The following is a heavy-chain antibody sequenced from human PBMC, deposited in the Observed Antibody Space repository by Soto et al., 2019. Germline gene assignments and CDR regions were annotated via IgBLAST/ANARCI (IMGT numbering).Heavy chain of an antibody. D-gene: IGHD4-17*01. J-gene: IGHJ4*02. CDR1: GFTFRHYA. Sequence: EVQLVESGGGLVQPGGSLRLSCAASGFTFRHYAMNWVRQAPGKGLEWVSGISSGRGATIRYAESVQGRFSISRDNSKNTLFLQMNNLRVYDTALYYCAKDQGEGGDYENLLPSDWGQGILVTVSS. CDR2: ISSGRGATI. CDR3: AKDQGEGGDYENLLPSD. V-gene: IGHV3-23*04.